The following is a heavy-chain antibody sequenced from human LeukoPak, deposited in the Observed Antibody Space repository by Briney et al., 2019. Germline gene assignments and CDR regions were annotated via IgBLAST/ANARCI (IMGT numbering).Heavy chain of an antibody. D-gene: IGHD4-11*01. Sequence: GGSLRLSCAASGFTFSSYEMNGVRQAPGKGLEWLSYISSSGTAIYHADSVKGRFTISRDNAKNSLYLQMNSLRAEDTAVYYCARAATVNAWYFDLWGRGTLVTVSS. CDR2: ISSSGTAI. J-gene: IGHJ2*01. CDR3: ARAATVNAWYFDL. V-gene: IGHV3-48*03. CDR1: GFTFSSYE.